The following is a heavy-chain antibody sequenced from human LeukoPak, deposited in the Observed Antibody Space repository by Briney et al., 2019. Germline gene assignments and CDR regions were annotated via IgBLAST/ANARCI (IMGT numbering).Heavy chain of an antibody. V-gene: IGHV3-23*01. CDR1: GFTFSNYA. CDR2: VNDNGAAT. CDR3: ASTYYYMDV. Sequence: PGGSLRLSCAASGFTFSNYAMSWVRQAPGKGLKWVATVNDNGAATYYADSVKGRFTISRDNSKNTLYLQMNSLRAEDTAVYYCASTYYYMDVWGKGTMVTVSS. J-gene: IGHJ6*03.